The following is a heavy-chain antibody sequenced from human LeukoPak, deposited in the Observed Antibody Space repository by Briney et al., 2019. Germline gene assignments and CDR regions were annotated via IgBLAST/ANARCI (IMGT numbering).Heavy chain of an antibody. J-gene: IGHJ4*02. CDR3: ARHTRSSYGRNYFDF. Sequence: ASETLSLTCTVSGGSISSGDNYWSWIRQPPGKGLEWIGYIYYSGSTYYNPSLQSRVTMSVDTSKNQFSLKLSSVTAADTAVYFCARHTRSSYGRNYFDFWGQGTLVTVSS. V-gene: IGHV4-30-4*01. CDR2: IYYSGST. D-gene: IGHD5-18*01. CDR1: GGSISSGDNY.